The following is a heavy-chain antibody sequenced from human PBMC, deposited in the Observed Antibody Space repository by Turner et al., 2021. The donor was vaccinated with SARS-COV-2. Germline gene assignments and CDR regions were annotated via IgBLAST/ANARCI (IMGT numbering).Heavy chain of an antibody. Sequence: QVQLVQSGAKVKKPGSSVQVSCKASGGTFSPYAISWVRRATGQGFEGMGGITLFLGTANTARKFKGRVRITAAESPSTAYMELSSWRSRDTAVNNWARVGVGGSSWPKDFDYWGQGTLVTVSS. CDR1: GGTFSPYA. CDR2: ITLFLGTA. J-gene: IGHJ4*02. D-gene: IGHD6-13*01. CDR3: ARVGVGGSSWPKDFDY. V-gene: IGHV1-69*01.